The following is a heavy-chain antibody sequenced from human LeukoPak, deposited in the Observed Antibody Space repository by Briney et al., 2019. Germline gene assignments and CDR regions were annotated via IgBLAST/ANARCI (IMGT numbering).Heavy chain of an antibody. D-gene: IGHD4-17*01. Sequence: PGGSLRLSCVTSGFRFSDYYMMWIRQAPGKGPEWVAHISSSAATTLYADSVKGRFTVSRGNAKNSLYLEMTSLRAEDTAVYYCARDRGSTVTTVGYWGQGTLVTVSS. CDR3: ARDRGSTVTTVGY. J-gene: IGHJ4*02. V-gene: IGHV3-11*04. CDR2: ISSSAATT. CDR1: GFRFSDYY.